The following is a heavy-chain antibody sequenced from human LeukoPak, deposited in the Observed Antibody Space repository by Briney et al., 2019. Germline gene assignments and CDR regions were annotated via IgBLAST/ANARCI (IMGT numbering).Heavy chain of an antibody. J-gene: IGHJ3*02. CDR2: INSDGSST. CDR1: GFTFSSYW. D-gene: IGHD3-22*01. Sequence: PGGSLRLSCAASGFTFSSYWMHWVRHAPGKGLVWVSRINSDGSSTRYADSVKGRFTISRDNAKNTLYLQMNSLRAEDTAVYYCAKPRHYDSSGYPEDAFDIWGQGTMVTVS. CDR3: AKPRHYDSSGYPEDAFDI. V-gene: IGHV3-74*01.